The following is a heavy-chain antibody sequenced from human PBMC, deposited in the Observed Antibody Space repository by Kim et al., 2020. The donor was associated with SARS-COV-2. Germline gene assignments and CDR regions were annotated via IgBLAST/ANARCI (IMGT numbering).Heavy chain of an antibody. Sequence: GGSLRLSCVAAGSRFSDSEIHWVRQAPGKGLEWVGLIGSKTDNHATSYGASVKGRFILSRDDAKKTVHLQMNSLEVEDTAVYYFRRPTTVAPPW. V-gene: IGHV3-73*01. J-gene: IGHJ5*02. CDR1: GSRFSDSE. CDR2: IGSKTDNHAT. D-gene: IGHD4-17*01. CDR3: RRPTTVAPP.